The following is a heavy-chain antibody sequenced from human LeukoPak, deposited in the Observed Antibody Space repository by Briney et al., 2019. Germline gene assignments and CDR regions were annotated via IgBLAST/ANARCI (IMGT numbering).Heavy chain of an antibody. D-gene: IGHD3-10*01. CDR2: IYYSGST. Sequence: SETLSLTCTVSGGSISSYYWSWIRQPPGKGLEWIGYIYYSGSTNYTPSLKSRVTISVDTSKNQFSLRLSSMTAADTAVYYCASLPSGSYSNWFDPWGQGTLGTVSS. CDR1: GGSISSYY. V-gene: IGHV4-59*01. J-gene: IGHJ5*02. CDR3: ASLPSGSYSNWFDP.